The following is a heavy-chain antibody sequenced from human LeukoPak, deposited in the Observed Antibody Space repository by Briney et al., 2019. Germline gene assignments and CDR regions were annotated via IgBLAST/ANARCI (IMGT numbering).Heavy chain of an antibody. CDR3: ARRGDLGGSGSYHRGYYYYYYMDV. J-gene: IGHJ6*03. D-gene: IGHD3-10*01. V-gene: IGHV4-34*01. Sequence: SETLSLTCAVYGGSFSGYYWSRIRQPPGKGLEWTGEINHSGSTNYNPSLKSRVTISLDTSKHQFSLKLSSVTAADTAVYYCARRGDLGGSGSYHRGYYYYYYMDVWGKGTTVTVSS. CDR1: GGSFSGYY. CDR2: INHSGST.